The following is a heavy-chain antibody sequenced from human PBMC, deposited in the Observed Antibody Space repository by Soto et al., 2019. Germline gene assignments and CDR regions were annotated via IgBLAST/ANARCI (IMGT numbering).Heavy chain of an antibody. CDR1: GFTFSSYA. D-gene: IGHD2-2*02. V-gene: IGHV3-23*01. CDR3: AKEPEEQLLYLARKSDAFDF. J-gene: IGHJ3*01. Sequence: EVQLLESGGGLVQPGGSLRLSCAASGFTFSSYAMSWVRQSPGKGLEWVSAVSGSGGSTYYADSVRGRFTIARDDSTNTVFLQMNSLRAEDTAIYSCAKEPEEQLLYLARKSDAFDFWGPGTMVTVSS. CDR2: VSGSGGST.